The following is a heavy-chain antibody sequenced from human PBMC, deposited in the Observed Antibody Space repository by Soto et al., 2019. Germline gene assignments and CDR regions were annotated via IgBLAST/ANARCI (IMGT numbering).Heavy chain of an antibody. CDR3: AKAAEAVAGTVYGY. D-gene: IGHD6-19*01. Sequence: EVQLLESGGGLVQPGGSLRLSCAASGFTFISYVMGWVRQAPGKGLEWVSAIGGSGGSTYYADSVKGRFTISRDNSKNTLYLQVNSLGAEDTAVYYCAKAAEAVAGTVYGYWGQGILVTVSS. V-gene: IGHV3-23*01. J-gene: IGHJ4*02. CDR2: IGGSGGST. CDR1: GFTFISYV.